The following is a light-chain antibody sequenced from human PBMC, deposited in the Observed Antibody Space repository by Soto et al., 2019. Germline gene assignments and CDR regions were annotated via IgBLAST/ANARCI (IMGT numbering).Light chain of an antibody. CDR3: QQYKDWPTT. CDR2: STS. J-gene: IGKJ1*01. V-gene: IGKV3-15*01. Sequence: EIVMTQFPATLSVSPGERATLSCWASQSISATVAWYQQKSGQAPRLLIHSTSTRATGVPARFSGGGSGTDFTLTITSLQSDDFGVYYCQQYKDWPTTFGQGTKVDIK. CDR1: QSISAT.